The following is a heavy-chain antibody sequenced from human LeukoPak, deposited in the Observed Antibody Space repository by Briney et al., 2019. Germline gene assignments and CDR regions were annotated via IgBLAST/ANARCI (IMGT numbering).Heavy chain of an antibody. J-gene: IGHJ4*02. CDR3: ARHYYDSSGYIRAFDY. CDR2: IYYSGST. V-gene: IGHV4-59*01. D-gene: IGHD3-22*01. Sequence: PSETLSLTRTVSGGSISSYYWSWIRQPPGRGLEWMGYIYYSGSTNYNPSLKSRVTISVDTSKNQFYMKLSSVTAADTAIYYCARHYYDSSGYIRAFDYWGQGTLVTVSS. CDR1: GGSISSYY.